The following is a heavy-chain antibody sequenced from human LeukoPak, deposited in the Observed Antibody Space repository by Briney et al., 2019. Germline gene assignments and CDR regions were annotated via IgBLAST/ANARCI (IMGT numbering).Heavy chain of an antibody. V-gene: IGHV4-39*07. CDR2: IYYSGST. J-gene: IGHJ3*02. CDR1: GGSISSSRDY. Sequence: SETLSLTCTVSGGSISSSRDYWAWLRQPPGKGLEWIANIYYSGSTNYNPSLKSRVTMSVDTSKNQFSLKLSSVTAADTAVYYCARDRYYYDSSPRAFDIWGQGTMVTVSS. D-gene: IGHD3-22*01. CDR3: ARDRYYYDSSPRAFDI.